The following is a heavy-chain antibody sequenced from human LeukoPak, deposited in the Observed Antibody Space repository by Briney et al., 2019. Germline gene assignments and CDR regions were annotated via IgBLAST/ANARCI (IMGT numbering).Heavy chain of an antibody. CDR2: TYTSGST. V-gene: IGHV4-4*07. D-gene: IGHD3-9*01. J-gene: IGHJ5*02. CDR3: ARADYDILTGYPNWFDP. Sequence: SETLSLTCTVSGGSISSYYWSWIRQPAGKGLEWIGRTYTSGSTNYNPSLKSRVTMSVDTSKNQFSLKLSSVTAADTAVYYCARADYDILTGYPNWFDPWGQGTLVTVSS. CDR1: GGSISSYY.